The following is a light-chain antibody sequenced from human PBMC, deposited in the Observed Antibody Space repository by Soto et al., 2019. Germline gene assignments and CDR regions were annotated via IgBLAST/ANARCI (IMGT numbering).Light chain of an antibody. V-gene: IGKV3-20*01. J-gene: IGKJ1*01. CDR2: GAS. CDR3: QQYGRSGT. CDR1: QSVSLS. Sequence: EIVLKQSPGTLSFSPGGRATLSCRASQSVSLSLAWYQQKPGQAPRLLIYGASSRATGIPDRFSGSGSGTDFTLTISRLEPEDFAVYYCQQYGRSGTFGQGTKVDIK.